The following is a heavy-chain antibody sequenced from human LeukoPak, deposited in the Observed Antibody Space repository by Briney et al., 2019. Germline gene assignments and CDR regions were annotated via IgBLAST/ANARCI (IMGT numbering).Heavy chain of an antibody. CDR2: IYPGDSDT. J-gene: IGHJ4*02. V-gene: IGHV5-51*01. CDR1: GYTFSSSW. CDR3: ARHKTGIATAPVFDY. D-gene: IGHD6-13*01. Sequence: GESLKISCKGSGYTFSSSWIGGVRQMPGKGLEGMGIIYPGDSDTRYSPPFQGQVTISDDKSISTAYLQWSSLKASDTAVYYCARHKTGIATAPVFDYWGQGTLVTVSS.